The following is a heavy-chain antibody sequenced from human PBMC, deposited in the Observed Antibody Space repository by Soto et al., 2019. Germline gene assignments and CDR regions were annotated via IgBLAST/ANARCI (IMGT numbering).Heavy chain of an antibody. Sequence: EVQLVESGGGLVQPGGSLKLSCAASGFTFSVSAMHWVRQASGKGLEWVGRIRSKANSYATTYAASVKGRFTISRDDSKNTAYLQMNSLKTEDTAVYYCTGHTTDFDYWGQGTLVTVSS. J-gene: IGHJ4*02. CDR1: GFTFSVSA. CDR3: TGHTTDFDY. CDR2: IRSKANSYAT. V-gene: IGHV3-73*02. D-gene: IGHD1-1*01.